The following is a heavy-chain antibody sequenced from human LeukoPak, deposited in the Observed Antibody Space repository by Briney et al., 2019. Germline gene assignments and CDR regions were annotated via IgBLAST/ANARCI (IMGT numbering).Heavy chain of an antibody. V-gene: IGHV4-34*01. D-gene: IGHD1-26*01. Sequence: RPSETLSLTCAVYGGSFSGYYWSWIRQPPGKGLEWIGEINHSGSTNYNPSLKSRVTISVDTSKNQFSLKLSSVTAADTAVYYCARGRRYSGYYFDYWGQGTLVTVSS. J-gene: IGHJ4*02. CDR1: GGSFSGYY. CDR3: ARGRRYSGYYFDY. CDR2: INHSGST.